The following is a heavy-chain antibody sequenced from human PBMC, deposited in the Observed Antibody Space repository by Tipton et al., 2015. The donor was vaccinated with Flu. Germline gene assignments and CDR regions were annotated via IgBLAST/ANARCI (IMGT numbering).Heavy chain of an antibody. V-gene: IGHV3-7*01. D-gene: IGHD3-10*01. CDR2: IKQDGSVK. J-gene: IGHJ4*02. CDR1: GFTFSSYW. Sequence: QLVQSGGGLVQPGGSLRLSCAASGFTFSSYWMSWVRQAPGKGLEWVANIKQDGSVKYYVDSVKGRFTISRDNAKNSLYLQMNSLRGDDSAVYDCARAVGGSGSYWGQGTLVTVSS. CDR3: ARAVGGSGSY.